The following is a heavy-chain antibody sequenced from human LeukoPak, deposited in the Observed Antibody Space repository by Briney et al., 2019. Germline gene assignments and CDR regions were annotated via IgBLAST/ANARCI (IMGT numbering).Heavy chain of an antibody. V-gene: IGHV3-69-1*01. Sequence: GESLRLSCVASGFTFTDHPMNWVRQAPGKGLEWISYIGGDGIAFYADSVKGRFTASKDDARKSMYLQMNSLRVEDTAVYYCAKDRANWAIDDWGQGTQITVSS. J-gene: IGHJ4*02. CDR2: IGGDGIA. CDR1: GFTFTDHP. CDR3: AKDRANWAIDD. D-gene: IGHD3-16*01.